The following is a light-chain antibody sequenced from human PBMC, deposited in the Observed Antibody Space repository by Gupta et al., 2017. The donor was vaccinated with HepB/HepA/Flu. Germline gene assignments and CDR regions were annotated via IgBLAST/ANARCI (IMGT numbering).Light chain of an antibody. Sequence: QSVLTQPPSVSGTPGPRVTISCSGSSSNIGTHPVNWYQHVPGTAPKLLIFSHDLRPSGVPDRISGSKSGTSASLAISGLQSDDEADYYCAAWDDSLTTYVFGTGTTVTVL. CDR1: SSNIGTHP. V-gene: IGLV1-44*01. CDR2: SHD. CDR3: AAWDDSLTTYV. J-gene: IGLJ1*01.